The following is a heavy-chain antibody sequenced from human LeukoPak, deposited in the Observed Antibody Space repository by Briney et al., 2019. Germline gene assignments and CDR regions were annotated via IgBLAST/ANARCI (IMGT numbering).Heavy chain of an antibody. CDR2: IKQDGSEK. CDR1: GFTLSSYW. CDR3: ARDKMTGDSYFDF. Sequence: AGGSLRLSCAASGFTLSSYWMSWVRQAPGKGLEWVAHIKQDGSEKNYVDSVKGRFTISRDNAKNSLLLQMDGLRAEDSAVYYCARDKMTGDSYFDFWGQGALVTVSS. J-gene: IGHJ4*02. V-gene: IGHV3-7*01. D-gene: IGHD7-27*01.